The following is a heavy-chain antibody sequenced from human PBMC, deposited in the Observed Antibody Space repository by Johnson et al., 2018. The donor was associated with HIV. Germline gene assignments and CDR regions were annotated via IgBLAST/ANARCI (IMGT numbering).Heavy chain of an antibody. J-gene: IGHJ3*02. CDR2: INWNGGST. CDR3: ARDFSDYGDYGRCAFDI. CDR1: RFTFSYYG. D-gene: IGHD4-17*01. Sequence: VQLVESGGGVVQPGGSLRLSCSASRFTFSYYGMHWVRQAPGKGLEWVSGINWNGGSTGYAASVKVRFTISRDNAKNSLYLQMNSLRAEDTALYYCARDFSDYGDYGRCAFDIWGQGTMVTVSS. V-gene: IGHV3-20*04.